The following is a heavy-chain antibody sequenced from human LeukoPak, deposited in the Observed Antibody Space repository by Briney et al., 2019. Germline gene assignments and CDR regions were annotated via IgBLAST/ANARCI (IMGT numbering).Heavy chain of an antibody. V-gene: IGHV5-51*01. CDR3: ARHRGYHGSGSYWRGGYYFDY. D-gene: IGHD3-10*01. Sequence: GESLKISCKGSGYSFTSYWIGWVRQMPGKGLEWMGIIYPGDSDTRYSPSFQGQVTISADKSISTAYLQWSSLKASDTAMYYCARHRGYHGSGSYWRGGYYFDYWGQGTLVTVSS. CDR1: GYSFTSYW. J-gene: IGHJ4*02. CDR2: IYPGDSDT.